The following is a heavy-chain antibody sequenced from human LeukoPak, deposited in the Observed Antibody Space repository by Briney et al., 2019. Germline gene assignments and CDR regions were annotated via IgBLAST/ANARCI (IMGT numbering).Heavy chain of an antibody. Sequence: GGSLRLSCAASGFTFSSYAMSWVRQAPGKGLEWVSAISGSGGSTYYADSVKGRFTISRDNSKNTLYLQMNSLRAEDTAVYYCAKGPRIAVAGTVDYWGQGTLVTVSS. V-gene: IGHV3-23*01. D-gene: IGHD6-19*01. J-gene: IGHJ4*02. CDR3: AKGPRIAVAGTVDY. CDR2: ISGSGGST. CDR1: GFTFSSYA.